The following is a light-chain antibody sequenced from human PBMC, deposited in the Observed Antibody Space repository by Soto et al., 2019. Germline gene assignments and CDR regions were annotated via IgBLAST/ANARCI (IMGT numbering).Light chain of an antibody. CDR1: QSVSSY. CDR3: QQRGA. Sequence: VLTQSPATLSLSPGERATLSCRASQSVSSYLAWYQQKPGQAPRLLIYDASNRATGIPARFSGSGSGTDFTLTISSLEPEDFAVYSCQQRGAFGGGTKV. J-gene: IGKJ4*01. CDR2: DAS. V-gene: IGKV3-11*01.